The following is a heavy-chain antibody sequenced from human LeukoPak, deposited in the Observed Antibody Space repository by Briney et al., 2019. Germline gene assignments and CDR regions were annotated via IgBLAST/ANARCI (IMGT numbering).Heavy chain of an antibody. D-gene: IGHD2-21*01. J-gene: IGHJ5*02. Sequence: PSETLSLTCTVSGGSISSSSYYWGWIRQPPGKGLEWIGSIYYSGSTYYNPSLKSRATISVDTSNNQFSLKLSSVTAADTAVYYCARHAVVVIANNWFDPWGQGTLVTVSS. CDR2: IYYSGST. V-gene: IGHV4-39*01. CDR3: ARHAVVVIANNWFDP. CDR1: GGSISSSSYY.